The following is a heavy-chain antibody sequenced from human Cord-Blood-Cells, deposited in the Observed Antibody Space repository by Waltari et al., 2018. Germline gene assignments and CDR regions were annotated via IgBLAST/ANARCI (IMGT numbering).Heavy chain of an antibody. J-gene: IGHJ4*02. D-gene: IGHD3-16*01. CDR2: INHSGST. CDR3: ARGRGALGY. Sequence: QVQLQQWGAGLLKPSGTLSLTCAVYGGSFSGYYWSWIRQPPGKGLEWIGEINHSGSTNSNPSLKSRVTISVDTSKNQFSLKLSSVTAADTAVYYCARGRGALGYWGQGTLVTVSS. CDR1: GGSFSGYY. V-gene: IGHV4-34*01.